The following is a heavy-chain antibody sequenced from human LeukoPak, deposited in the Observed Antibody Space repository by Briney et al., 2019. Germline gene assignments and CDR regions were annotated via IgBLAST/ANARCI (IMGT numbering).Heavy chain of an antibody. D-gene: IGHD1-14*01. V-gene: IGHV3-64D*09. Sequence: GGSLRLSCSASGFTFSTSAMHWVRQAPGKRLEYVSSINSNGGSTYQADSVKGRLTISRDNSKNTLYLQMSSLRDEDTAVYYCVKDGPGVYDYWGQGTLVTVSS. CDR2: INSNGGST. CDR3: VKDGPGVYDY. CDR1: GFTFSTSA. J-gene: IGHJ4*02.